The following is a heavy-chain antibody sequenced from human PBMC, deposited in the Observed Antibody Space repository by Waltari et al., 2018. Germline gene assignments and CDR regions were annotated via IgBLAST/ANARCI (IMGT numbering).Heavy chain of an antibody. J-gene: IGHJ4*02. CDR1: GYSISSRYY. V-gene: IGHV4-38-2*02. CDR3: ARDRGTLTTEDY. CDR2: IYHSGTT. Sequence: QVQLQESGPGLVKPSETLSLTCAVSGYSISSRYYWGWTRQPPGKGLELIVSIYHSGTTYYNPSLKSRVPLSVDTSKNQFSLNLSSVTAADAAVYYCARDRGTLTTEDYSGQGTLVTVSS. D-gene: IGHD4-17*01.